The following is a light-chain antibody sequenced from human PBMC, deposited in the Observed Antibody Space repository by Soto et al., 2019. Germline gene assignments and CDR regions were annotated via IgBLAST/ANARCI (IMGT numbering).Light chain of an antibody. CDR1: QGISSY. CDR2: VAS. Sequence: IQLTQSPSSLSASVGDRVTITCRASQGISSYLAWYQQKPGKVPKLLIYVASTLQSGVPSRFSGSGSGTDFTLTISSLQPEDFATYYCQQLNSYPLTFGGGTSVEIK. J-gene: IGKJ4*01. V-gene: IGKV1-9*01. CDR3: QQLNSYPLT.